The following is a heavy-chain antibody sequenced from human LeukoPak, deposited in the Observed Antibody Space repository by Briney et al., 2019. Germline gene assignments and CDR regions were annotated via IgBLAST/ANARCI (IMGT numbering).Heavy chain of an antibody. J-gene: IGHJ4*02. Sequence: SETLSLTCTVSGGSISGYYWNWIRQSPGKGLEWIGNIYDSGNIYDSRITNYNPSLKSRVTMSLDTSKNQVSLKLNSVTAADTAVYYCARHISSGGTYAHFDYWGQGTLVTVSS. CDR2: IYDSGNIYDSRIT. V-gene: IGHV4-59*08. CDR3: ARHISSGGTYAHFDY. D-gene: IGHD1-26*01. CDR1: GGSISGYY.